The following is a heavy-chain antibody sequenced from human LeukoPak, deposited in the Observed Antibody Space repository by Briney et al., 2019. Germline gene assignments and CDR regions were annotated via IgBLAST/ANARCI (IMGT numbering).Heavy chain of an antibody. CDR2: IIPIFGTA. V-gene: IGHV1-69*13. CDR3: ARERGGASFDY. D-gene: IGHD1-26*01. Sequence: ASVTVSCKASGGTFSSYAISWVRQAPGQGLEWMGGIIPIFGTANYAQKFQGRVTITADESTSTAYMELSSLRSEDTAVYYCARERGGASFDYWGQGTLVTVPS. J-gene: IGHJ4*02. CDR1: GGTFSSYA.